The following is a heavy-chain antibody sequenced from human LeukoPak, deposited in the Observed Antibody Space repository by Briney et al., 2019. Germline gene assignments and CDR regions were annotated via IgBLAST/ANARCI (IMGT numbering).Heavy chain of an antibody. J-gene: IGHJ4*02. CDR2: ISYDGSNK. V-gene: IGHV3-30*04. CDR3: ARVNDFWSGSDY. D-gene: IGHD3-3*01. CDR1: GFTLRSYA. Sequence: GGSLRLSCAASGFTLRSYAMHWVRQAPGKGREGVAVISYDGSNKYYADSVKGRFTISRDNSKNTLYLQMDSLRAEDTAVYYCARVNDFWSGSDYWGQGTLVTVSS.